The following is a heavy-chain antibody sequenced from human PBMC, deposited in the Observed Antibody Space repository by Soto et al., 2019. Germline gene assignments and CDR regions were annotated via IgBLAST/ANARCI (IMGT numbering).Heavy chain of an antibody. D-gene: IGHD3-9*01. V-gene: IGHV5-10-1*01. CDR3: ARAGLIRYFDRWSGMDV. Sequence: RESLKNSCNGSGYSFTSYWISWVRQMPGKGLEWMGRIDPSDSYTNYSPSFQGHVTISADKSISTAYLQWSSLKASDTAMYYCARAGLIRYFDRWSGMDVWGPGTKATVYS. CDR1: GYSFTSYW. J-gene: IGHJ6*02. CDR2: IDPSDSYT.